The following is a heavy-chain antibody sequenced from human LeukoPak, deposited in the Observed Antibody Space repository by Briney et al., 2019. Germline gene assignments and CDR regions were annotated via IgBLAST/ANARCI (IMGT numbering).Heavy chain of an antibody. CDR3: ARGPSVNSGWPFDY. CDR2: IWYDGSNK. D-gene: IGHD6-19*01. V-gene: IGHV3-33*01. J-gene: IGHJ4*02. Sequence: GGSLRLSCASSGFTFSNHGMHWVRQAPGKGLEWVAVIWYDGSNKNYADSVKGRFIISRDNSKNTLYLQMNSLRAEDMAVYYCARGPSVNSGWPFDYWGQGTLVTVSS. CDR1: GFTFSNHG.